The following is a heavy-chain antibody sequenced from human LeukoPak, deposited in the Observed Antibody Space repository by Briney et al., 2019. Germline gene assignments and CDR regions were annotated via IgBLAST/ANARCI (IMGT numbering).Heavy chain of an antibody. Sequence: SETLSLTCAVYGGSFSGYYWSWIRQPPGRGLEWIGEINHSGSTNYNPSLKSRVTISVDTSKNQFSLKLSSVTTADTAVYYCARSDTAMGDFDYWGQGTLVTVSS. J-gene: IGHJ4*02. CDR1: GGSFSGYY. CDR2: INHSGST. D-gene: IGHD5-18*01. CDR3: ARSDTAMGDFDY. V-gene: IGHV4-34*01.